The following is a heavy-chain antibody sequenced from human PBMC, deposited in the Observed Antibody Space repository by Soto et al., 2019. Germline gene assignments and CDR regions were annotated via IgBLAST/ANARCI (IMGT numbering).Heavy chain of an antibody. CDR2: IYQSGSA. D-gene: IGHD3-22*01. CDR1: GGSISDGGHA. J-gene: IGHJ3*02. V-gene: IGHV4-30-2*01. CDR3: ACNYDADAFDI. Sequence: QLQLRESASGLVKPSQTLSLTCAVSGGSISDGGHAWTWIHQPPGKGLEWIGYIYQSGSAYYTPSLKSRVTISMDKSKNQISLTLKSVTAADTAIYYCACNYDADAFDIWGQGTMVPVSS.